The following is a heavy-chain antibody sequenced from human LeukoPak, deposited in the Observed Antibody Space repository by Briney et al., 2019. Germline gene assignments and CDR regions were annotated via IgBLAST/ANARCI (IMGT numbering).Heavy chain of an antibody. Sequence: SETLSLTCIVSGGSISSLNLWSWLRQPPGKGLEWFGEMYLGGTTNFNPFLKSRVTILIDKSQNQLSLHLTFVTAVDTAAYYCAGLEGRYSTGWFYFLDYWRQGALVTVSS. D-gene: IGHD6-19*01. V-gene: IGHV4-4*02. J-gene: IGHJ4*02. CDR1: GGSISSLNL. CDR3: AGLEGRYSTGWFYFLDY. CDR2: MYLGGTT.